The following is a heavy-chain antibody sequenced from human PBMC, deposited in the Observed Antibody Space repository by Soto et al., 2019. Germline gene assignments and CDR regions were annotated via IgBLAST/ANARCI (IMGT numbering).Heavy chain of an antibody. CDR1: GFTFTTNS. V-gene: IGHV3-21*02. CDR2: IGSSSNYI. J-gene: IGHJ6*02. CDR3: ATLTYCSSASCPNYYYVMDV. D-gene: IGHD2-2*01. Sequence: EVQLVESGGGLVMPGGSLRLSCAASGFTFTTNSLTWVRQAPGKGLGWVASIGSSSNYIYYADSVKGRFTISRENAKNSLFLQMNSLRAEETAVYYCATLTYCSSASCPNYYYVMDVWGQGTTVSVSS.